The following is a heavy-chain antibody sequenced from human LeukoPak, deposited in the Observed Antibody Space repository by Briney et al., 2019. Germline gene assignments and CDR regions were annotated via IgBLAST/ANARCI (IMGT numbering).Heavy chain of an antibody. D-gene: IGHD3-3*01. CDR2: ISGSGGST. J-gene: IGHJ4*02. CDR1: GFTFSSYA. CDR3: AKDEDFWSGCFDY. V-gene: IGHV3-23*01. Sequence: PGGSLRLSCAASGFTFSSYAMSWVRQAPGKGLEWVSAISGSGGSTYYADSVKGRFTISRDNSKNTLYLQMNSLRTEDTAVYYCAKDEDFWSGCFDYWGQGTLVTVSS.